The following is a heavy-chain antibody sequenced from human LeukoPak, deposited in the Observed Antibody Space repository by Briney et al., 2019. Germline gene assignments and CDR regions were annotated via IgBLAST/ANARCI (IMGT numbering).Heavy chain of an antibody. CDR1: GYTFTGYY. CDR3: ARDLQQLVGNLPPFDY. J-gene: IGHJ4*02. D-gene: IGHD6-13*01. CDR2: ISAYNGNT. Sequence: ASVKVSCKASGYTFTGYYMHWVRQAPGQGLEWMGWISAYNGNTNYAQKLQGRVTMTTDTSTSTAYMELRSLRSDDTAVYYCARDLQQLVGNLPPFDYWGQGTLVTVSS. V-gene: IGHV1-18*04.